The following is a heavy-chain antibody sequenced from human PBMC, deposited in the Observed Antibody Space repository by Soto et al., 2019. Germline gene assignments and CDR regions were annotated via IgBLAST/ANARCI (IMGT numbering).Heavy chain of an antibody. CDR3: TTPRTSTLTSYYYYGMDV. CDR1: GFTFSNAW. D-gene: IGHD4-4*01. CDR2: IKSKTDGGTT. J-gene: IGHJ6*02. V-gene: IGHV3-15*07. Sequence: GGSLRLSCAASGFTFSNAWMNWVRQAPGKGLEWVGRIKSKTDGGTTDYAAPVKGRFTISRDDSRNTLYLQMNSLKIEDTAVYYCTTPRTSTLTSYYYYGMDVWGQGTTVTVSS.